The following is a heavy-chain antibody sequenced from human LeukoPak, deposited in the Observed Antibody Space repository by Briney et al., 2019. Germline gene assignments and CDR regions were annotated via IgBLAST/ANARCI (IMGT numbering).Heavy chain of an antibody. V-gene: IGHV4-39*01. Sequence: PSETLSLTCSVSGGSIYNSAYHWGWIRQPPGKGLEWIGSMYYSGSTYYNPSLKSRVTISVDTSKNQFSLKLSSVTAADTAVYYCARPGEVYYYDSSGYPAHYFDYWGQGTLVTVSS. J-gene: IGHJ4*02. D-gene: IGHD3-22*01. CDR1: GGSIYNSAYH. CDR2: MYYSGST. CDR3: ARPGEVYYYDSSGYPAHYFDY.